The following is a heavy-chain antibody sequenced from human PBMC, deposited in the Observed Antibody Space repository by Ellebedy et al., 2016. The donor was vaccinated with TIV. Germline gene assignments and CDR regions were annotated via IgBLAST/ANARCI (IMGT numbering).Heavy chain of an antibody. CDR2: IYYSGST. CDR3: ARRLRVGATGGGFDY. J-gene: IGHJ4*02. D-gene: IGHD1-26*01. V-gene: IGHV4-39*01. Sequence: SETLSLTCTVSGGSISSSSYYWGWIRQPPGKGLEWIGSIYYSGSTYYNPSLKSRVTISVDTSKNQFSLKLSSVTAADTAVYYCARRLRVGATGGGFDYWGQGTLVTVSS. CDR1: GGSISSSSYY.